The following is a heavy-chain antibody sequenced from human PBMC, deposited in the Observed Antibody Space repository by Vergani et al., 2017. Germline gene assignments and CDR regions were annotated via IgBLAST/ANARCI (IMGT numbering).Heavy chain of an antibody. CDR1: GYTFTSYG. V-gene: IGHV1-18*01. CDR3: ARSAIFGVVINNWFDP. CDR2: INAGNGNT. Sequence: QVQLVQSGAEVKKPGASVKVSCKASGYTFTSYGISWVRQAPGQGLEWMGWINAGNGNTKYSQKFQGRVTITRDTSASTAYMELSSLKASDTAMYYCARSAIFGVVINNWFDPWGQGTLVTVSS. D-gene: IGHD3-3*01. J-gene: IGHJ5*02.